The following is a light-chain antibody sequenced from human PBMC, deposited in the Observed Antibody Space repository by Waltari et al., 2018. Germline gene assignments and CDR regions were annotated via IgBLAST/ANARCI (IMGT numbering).Light chain of an antibody. V-gene: IGLV3-9*01. J-gene: IGLJ2*01. CDR1: NIGSKN. Sequence: SYELTQPLSVSVALGQTARMTCGGNNIGSKNVHWYQQKPGQGPVLVIYRDSNRPSGVPERFSGSNSGNTATLTISRAQAGDEADFYCQVWDSNTAVFGGGTKLTVL. CDR2: RDS. CDR3: QVWDSNTAV.